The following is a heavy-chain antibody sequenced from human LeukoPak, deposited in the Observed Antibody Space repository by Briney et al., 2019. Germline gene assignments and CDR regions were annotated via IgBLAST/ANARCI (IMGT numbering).Heavy chain of an antibody. CDR1: GFIFSDYY. J-gene: IGHJ4*02. V-gene: IGHV3-11*04. CDR3: ARGGGYYYYDSAFDY. CDR2: ITNSGTTM. Sequence: GGSLRLSCTASGFIFSDYYMSWIRQAPGKGLEWVSYITNSGTTMYNTDSVKGRFTISRDNAKNSLYLQMNSLGAEDTAVYYCARGGGYYYYDSAFDYWGQGTLVTVSS. D-gene: IGHD3-22*01.